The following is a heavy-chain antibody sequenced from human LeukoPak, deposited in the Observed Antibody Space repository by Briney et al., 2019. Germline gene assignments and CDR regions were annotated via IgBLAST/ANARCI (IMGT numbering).Heavy chain of an antibody. CDR1: GGTFSSYA. Sequence: ASVKVSCKASGGTFSSYAISWVRQAPGQGLEWMGGIIPIFGTANYAQKFQGRVTITADESTSTAYMELSSLRSEDTAVYYCARETLYSLFPESWLDPWGQGTLVTVSS. D-gene: IGHD2-8*01. CDR3: ARETLYSLFPESWLDP. V-gene: IGHV1-69*01. J-gene: IGHJ5*02. CDR2: IIPIFGTA.